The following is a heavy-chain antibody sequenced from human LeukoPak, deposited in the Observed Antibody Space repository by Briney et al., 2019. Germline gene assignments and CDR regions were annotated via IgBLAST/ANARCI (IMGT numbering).Heavy chain of an antibody. V-gene: IGHV3-20*01. Sequence: GGSLRLSCAASGFTFDDYGMSWVRQAPGKGLEWVSGINWNGGSTGYADSVKGRFTISRDNVKNSLYLQMNSLRAEDTALYHCARDHIVVVPAATHNWFDPWGQGTLVTVSS. CDR1: GFTFDDYG. CDR2: INWNGGST. CDR3: ARDHIVVVPAATHNWFDP. D-gene: IGHD2-2*01. J-gene: IGHJ5*02.